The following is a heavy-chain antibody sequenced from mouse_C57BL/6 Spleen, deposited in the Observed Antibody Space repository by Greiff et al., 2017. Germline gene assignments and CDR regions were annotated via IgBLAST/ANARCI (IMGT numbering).Heavy chain of an antibody. CDR3: ERGGLYDGCSPCYAMGY. Sequence: VQLQQSGAELVRPGASVTLSCKASGYTFTDYYINWVKQRPGQGLEWIARIYPGSGNTYYNEKFKGKATLTAEKSSSTAYIRLRSLTSEDSAVYFGERGGLYDGCSPCYAMGYWGQGTSVTVSS. CDR2: IYPGSGNT. V-gene: IGHV1-76*01. CDR1: GYTFTDYY. J-gene: IGHJ4*01. D-gene: IGHD2-3*01.